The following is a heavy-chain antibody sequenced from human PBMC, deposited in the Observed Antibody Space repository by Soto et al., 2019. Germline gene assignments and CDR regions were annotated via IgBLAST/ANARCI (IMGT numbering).Heavy chain of an antibody. CDR3: ARQVVDGTVAGSGSFDY. J-gene: IGHJ4*02. Sequence: QLQLQESGPGLVKPSETLSLTCTVSGGSISSSAYYWVWIRQPPGKGLEWIGSFYYSGSTYYNPSLKRRVTISVDTSDNQFSLKLSSVTAADTAVYYCARQVVDGTVAGSGSFDYWGQGTLVTVSS. V-gene: IGHV4-39*01. D-gene: IGHD3-10*01. CDR1: GGSISSSAYY. CDR2: FYYSGST.